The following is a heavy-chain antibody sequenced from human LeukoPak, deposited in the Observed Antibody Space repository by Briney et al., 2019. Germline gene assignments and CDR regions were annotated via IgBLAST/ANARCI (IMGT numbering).Heavy chain of an antibody. CDR3: ARDVSSSGANDAFDI. Sequence: GSLRLSCAASGFTVSSNYMSWVRQAPGKGLEWVSVIYSGGSTYYADSVKGRFTISRDNSKNTLYLQMNSLRAEDTAVYYCARDVSSSGANDAFDIWGQGTMVTVSS. D-gene: IGHD2-15*01. J-gene: IGHJ3*02. V-gene: IGHV3-66*01. CDR2: IYSGGST. CDR1: GFTVSSNY.